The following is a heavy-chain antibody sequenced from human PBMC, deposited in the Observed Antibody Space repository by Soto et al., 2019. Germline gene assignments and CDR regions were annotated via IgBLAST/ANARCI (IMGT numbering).Heavy chain of an antibody. CDR3: ARDVGLDSDDFFAY. Sequence: GGSLRLSCTASGFTFSSYGMGWVRQAPGKGLQWVSTIRGDGGQTHYTDSVKGRFSISRDNSKNTVYLQMDSLRAEDTAMYFCARDVGLDSDDFFAYWGQGTQVTSPQ. CDR1: GFTFSSYG. CDR2: IRGDGGQT. V-gene: IGHV3-23*01. J-gene: IGHJ4*02. D-gene: IGHD3-9*01.